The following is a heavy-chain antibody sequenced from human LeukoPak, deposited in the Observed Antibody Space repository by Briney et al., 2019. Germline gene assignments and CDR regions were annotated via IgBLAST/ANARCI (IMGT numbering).Heavy chain of an antibody. V-gene: IGHV3-21*01. J-gene: IGHJ4*02. CDR3: TRDQGGGVTTVTTPDY. CDR2: ISSSSSYI. CDR1: GFTFSSYT. Sequence: PGGSLRLSCAASGFTFSSYTMNWVRQAPGKGLEWVSSISSSSSYIYYADSVKGRFTISRDNAKNSLYLQMNSLRTEDTAVYYCTRDQGGGVTTVTTPDYWGQGTLVTVSS. D-gene: IGHD4-17*01.